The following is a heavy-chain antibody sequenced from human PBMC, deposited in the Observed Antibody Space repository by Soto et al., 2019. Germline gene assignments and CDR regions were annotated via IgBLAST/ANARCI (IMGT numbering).Heavy chain of an antibody. CDR2: IYYSGST. CDR3: ARAPCGGGCYYIHY. D-gene: IGHD2-15*01. J-gene: IGHJ4*02. CDR1: GGSISSYY. V-gene: IGHV4-59*01. Sequence: QVQLQESGPGLVKPSETLSLTCTVSGGSISSYYWSWIRQPPGKGLEWIGYIYYSGSTNHNPSLKSRVTISVDTSKNQFSLKMSSVTAADTAVYYCARAPCGGGCYYIHYWGQGTLVTVSS.